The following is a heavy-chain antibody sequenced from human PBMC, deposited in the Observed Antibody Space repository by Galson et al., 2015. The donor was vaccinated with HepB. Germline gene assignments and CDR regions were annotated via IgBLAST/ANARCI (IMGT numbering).Heavy chain of an antibody. Sequence: SLRLSCAASGFTFSDYYMSWIRQAPGKGLEWVSYISSSSSYTNYADSVKGRFTISRDNAKNSLYLQMNSLRAEDTAMYYCARDSTTMIVVVSHYVPDVWGQGTTVTVSS. V-gene: IGHV3-11*06. CDR2: ISSSSSYT. D-gene: IGHD3-22*01. CDR3: ARDSTTMIVVVSHYVPDV. J-gene: IGHJ6*02. CDR1: GFTFSDYY.